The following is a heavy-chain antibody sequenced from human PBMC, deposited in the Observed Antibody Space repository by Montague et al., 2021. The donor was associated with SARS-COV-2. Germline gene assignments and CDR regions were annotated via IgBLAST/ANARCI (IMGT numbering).Heavy chain of an antibody. CDR3: ARESGSFHDGGYFDY. CDR2: ISNDGSNK. J-gene: IGHJ4*02. CDR1: GFYFSYA. V-gene: IGHV3-30*04. Sequence: SLRLSCAASGFYFSYAMHWVRQAPGKGLEWVALISNDGSNKHYADSVKGRFTISRDTSKSTLYLQMNSLRTEDTAVYYCARESGSFHDGGYFDYWGKGSLVTVSA. D-gene: IGHD1-26*01.